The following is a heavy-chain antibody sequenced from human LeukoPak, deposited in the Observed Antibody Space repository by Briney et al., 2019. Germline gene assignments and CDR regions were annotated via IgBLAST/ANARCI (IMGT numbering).Heavy chain of an antibody. D-gene: IGHD3-10*01. Sequence: GGSLRLSCAASGFIFSSYAMHWLRQATDKALEWAALISYDGNNKYYADSVKGRFTISRDNSKTTLYLQMNSLRAEDTAVYYCARDGGSSGTFYGDYWGQATLVTVSS. CDR2: ISYDGNNK. V-gene: IGHV3-30-3*01. CDR3: ARDGGSSGTFYGDY. J-gene: IGHJ4*02. CDR1: GFIFSSYA.